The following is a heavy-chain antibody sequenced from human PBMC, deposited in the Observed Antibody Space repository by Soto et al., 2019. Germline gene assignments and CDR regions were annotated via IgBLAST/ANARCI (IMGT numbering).Heavy chain of an antibody. D-gene: IGHD5-18*01. Sequence: QITLRATGPTLVKPTQPLTLTCTFSVFSLSTRGVGVGWIRQSQGKALERLALIYWDDDEGYSPSLKSRLTITKDTAKNQVALTRTTVDPGDTATYFCAHRPRRYSDHFHYWGQGTLVTVSS. J-gene: IGHJ4*02. V-gene: IGHV2-5*02. CDR3: AHRPRRYSDHFHY. CDR1: VFSLSTRGVG. CDR2: IYWDDDE.